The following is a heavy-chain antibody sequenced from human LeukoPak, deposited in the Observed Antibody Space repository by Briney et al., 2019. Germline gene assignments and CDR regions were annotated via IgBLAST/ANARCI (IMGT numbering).Heavy chain of an antibody. Sequence: PSQTLSLTCTVSGASFNTDDQYWNWIRQRPGKGLEWIGSIHPSGMLYNNPSLESRVTMSRDTSKNQFSLNLNSVTAADTAVYFCSRGLDSRKLGDWGQGILVTVSS. V-gene: IGHV4-31*03. J-gene: IGHJ4*02. CDR2: IHPSGML. CDR3: SRGLDSRKLGD. CDR1: GASFNTDDQY. D-gene: IGHD3-22*01.